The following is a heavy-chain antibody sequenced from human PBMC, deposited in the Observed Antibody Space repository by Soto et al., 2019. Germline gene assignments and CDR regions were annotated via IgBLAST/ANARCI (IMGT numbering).Heavy chain of an antibody. CDR3: ARGPTHTRIHYYYYYMDV. D-gene: IGHD2-2*02. CDR2: INHSGST. J-gene: IGHJ6*03. V-gene: IGHV4-34*01. CDR1: GGSFSGYY. Sequence: QVQLQQWGAGLLKPSETLSLTCAVYGGSFSGYYWSWIRQPPGKGLEWIGEINHSGSTNYNPSLKSRVTISVDTSKNQFSLKLSSVTAADTAVYYCARGPTHTRIHYYYYYMDVWGKGTTVTVSS.